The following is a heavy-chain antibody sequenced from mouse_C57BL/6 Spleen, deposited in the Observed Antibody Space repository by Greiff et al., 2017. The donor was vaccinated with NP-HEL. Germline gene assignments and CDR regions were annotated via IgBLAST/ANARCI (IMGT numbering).Heavy chain of an antibody. CDR2: INYDGSST. CDR3: ARAYYGSGYFDV. V-gene: IGHV5-16*01. D-gene: IGHD1-1*01. CDR1: GFTFSDYY. Sequence: EVKLVESDGGLVQPGSSMKLSCTASGFTFSDYYMAWVRQVPEKGLEWVANINYDGSSTYYLDSLKSRFIISRDNAKNILYLQMSSLKSEDTATYYCARAYYGSGYFDVWGTGTTVTVSS. J-gene: IGHJ1*03.